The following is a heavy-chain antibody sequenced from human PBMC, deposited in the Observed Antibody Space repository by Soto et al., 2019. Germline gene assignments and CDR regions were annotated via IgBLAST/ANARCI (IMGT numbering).Heavy chain of an antibody. CDR1: GFTFSSYS. CDR3: ARPTYYYGSGSSEYYYYYGLDV. D-gene: IGHD3-10*01. CDR2: ISSSGRTI. V-gene: IGHV3-48*01. Sequence: EVQLVESGGGLVQPGGSLRLSCAASGFTFSSYSMNWVRQAPGKGLEWVSYISSSGRTIYYADSVKGRFTISRDNAKNSLYLQMNSLRPEDTAVYYCARPTYYYGSGSSEYYYYYGLDVWGQGTTVTVSS. J-gene: IGHJ6*02.